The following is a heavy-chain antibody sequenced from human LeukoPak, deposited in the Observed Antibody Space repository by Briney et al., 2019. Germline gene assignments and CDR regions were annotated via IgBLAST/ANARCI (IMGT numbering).Heavy chain of an antibody. J-gene: IGHJ4*02. CDR2: ISWNSGSI. CDR1: GFTFDDYA. D-gene: IGHD3-10*01. CDR3: ARAGRGLAPLDY. V-gene: IGHV3-9*01. Sequence: GGSLRLSCAASGFTFDDYAMHWVRQAPGKGLEWVSGISWNSGSIGYADSVKGRFTISRDNAKNSLYLQMNSLRAEDTAVYYCARAGRGLAPLDYWGQGTLVTVSS.